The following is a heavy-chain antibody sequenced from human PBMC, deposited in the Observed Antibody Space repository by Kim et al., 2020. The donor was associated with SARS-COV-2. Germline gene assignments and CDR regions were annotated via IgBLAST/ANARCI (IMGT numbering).Heavy chain of an antibody. CDR2: ISGSGGST. J-gene: IGHJ4*02. CDR3: AKALLGYDSSGYYY. D-gene: IGHD3-22*01. CDR1: GLTFSSYA. Sequence: GGSLRLSCAASGLTFSSYAMSWVRQAPGKGLEWVSAISGSGGSTYYADSVKGRFTISRDNSKNTLYLQMNSLRAEDTAVYYCAKALLGYDSSGYYYWGQGTLVTVSS. V-gene: IGHV3-23*01.